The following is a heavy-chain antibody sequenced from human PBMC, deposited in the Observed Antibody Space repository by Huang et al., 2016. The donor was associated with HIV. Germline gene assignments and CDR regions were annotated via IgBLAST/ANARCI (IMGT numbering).Heavy chain of an antibody. CDR1: GFTFSNAW. CDR3: SSGSTSSPDYYYYYGMEV. D-gene: IGHD2-2*01. J-gene: IGHJ6*02. Sequence: EVQLVESGGGLVKPGGSIRLSCAASGFTFSNAWMSWVRQVTGKGLGWVGRIKNKTDGGTTDYAAPVKGRLTISRDDSKKTLYLKMNSLKSEDTAVYYCSSGSTSSPDYYYYYGMEVWGQGTTVTVSS. V-gene: IGHV3-15*01. CDR2: IKNKTDGGTT.